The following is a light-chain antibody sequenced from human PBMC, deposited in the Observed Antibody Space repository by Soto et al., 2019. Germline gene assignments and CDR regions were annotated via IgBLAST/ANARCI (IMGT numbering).Light chain of an antibody. CDR3: QQYNNWPLT. Sequence: EIVMTQSPGTLSVSPGESATLSCRASQSVSSNLAWYQQKPGQAPRLLIYDTSTVATGVPARFSGSGSGTEFTLTISSLQPEDFAVYYCQQYNNWPLTFGQGTKLEIK. V-gene: IGKV3-15*01. J-gene: IGKJ2*01. CDR2: DTS. CDR1: QSVSSN.